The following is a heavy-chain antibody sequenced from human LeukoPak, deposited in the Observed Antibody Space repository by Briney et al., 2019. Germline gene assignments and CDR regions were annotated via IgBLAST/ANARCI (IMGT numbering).Heavy chain of an antibody. V-gene: IGHV4-39*07. CDR2: VYYSGST. D-gene: IGHD5-18*01. CDR1: GGTISTSSYY. J-gene: IGHJ4*02. CDR3: ARDTAGYSYGHYDY. Sequence: SETLSLTCTVSGGTISTSSYYFAWIRQPPGKGLEWIGSVYYSGSTYYHPSLKSRVTISIDTSKNQFSLKLTSVTAADTAVYYCARDTAGYSYGHYDYWGQGTLVTVSS.